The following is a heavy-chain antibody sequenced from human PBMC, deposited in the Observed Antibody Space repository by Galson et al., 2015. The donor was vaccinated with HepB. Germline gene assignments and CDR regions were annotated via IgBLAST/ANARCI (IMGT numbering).Heavy chain of an antibody. D-gene: IGHD6-19*01. V-gene: IGHV2-5*02. J-gene: IGHJ4*02. Sequence: PALVKPTQTLTLTCTFSGFSLSTSGVGVGWIRQPPGKALEWLALIYWDDDKRYSPSLKSRLTITKDTSKNQVVLTMTNMDPVDTATYYCAHQLLYSSGRPWGYWGQGTLVTVSS. CDR2: IYWDDDK. CDR1: GFSLSTSGVG. CDR3: AHQLLYSSGRPWGY.